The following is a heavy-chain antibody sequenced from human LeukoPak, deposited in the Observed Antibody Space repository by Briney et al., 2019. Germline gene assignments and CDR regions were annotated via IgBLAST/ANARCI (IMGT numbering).Heavy chain of an antibody. CDR2: VYHDGTT. Sequence: SETQSLTCTVSGGFISVYYWTWTRRPPGKGLEWIGYVYHDGTTYYNPSLRSRVTISVDRSKNQFSLKLSAVTAADTAVYYCTRAPYGYKFEYWGQGSLVTVSS. CDR1: GGFISVYY. D-gene: IGHD5-24*01. CDR3: TRAPYGYKFEY. J-gene: IGHJ4*02. V-gene: IGHV4-59*01.